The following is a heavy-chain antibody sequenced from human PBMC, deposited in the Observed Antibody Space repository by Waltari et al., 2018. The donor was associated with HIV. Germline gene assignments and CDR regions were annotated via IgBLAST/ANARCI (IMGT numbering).Heavy chain of an antibody. V-gene: IGHV3-48*04. CDR3: AREGGYDSSGYLRGFDL. J-gene: IGHJ2*01. CDR2: FSSSRNII. Sequence: EMQLVESGGGLAQPGGSLRLSCAASGFTLRRYSMHWVRQAPEKGLEWVAYFSSSRNIIYYADSVKGRFTISRDNAKNSLYLQMDSLGAEDTAVYYCAREGGYDSSGYLRGFDLWGRGTLVTV. D-gene: IGHD3-22*01. CDR1: GFTLRRYS.